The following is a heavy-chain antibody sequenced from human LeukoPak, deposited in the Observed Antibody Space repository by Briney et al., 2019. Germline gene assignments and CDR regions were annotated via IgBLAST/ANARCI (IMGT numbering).Heavy chain of an antibody. CDR1: GFTFDDYG. V-gene: IGHV3-20*04. Sequence: PGGSLRISCAASGFTFDDYGMSWVRQAPGKGLEWVSGINWNGGSTCYADSVKGRFTISRDNAKNSLYLQMNSLRAEDTALYYCARGRGDYDILTGYYPLYFDYWGQGTLVTVSS. CDR2: INWNGGST. D-gene: IGHD3-9*01. J-gene: IGHJ4*02. CDR3: ARGRGDYDILTGYYPLYFDY.